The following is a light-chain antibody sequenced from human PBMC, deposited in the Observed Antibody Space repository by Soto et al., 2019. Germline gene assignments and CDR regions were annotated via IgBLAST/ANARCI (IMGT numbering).Light chain of an antibody. CDR2: AAS. V-gene: IGKV1-27*01. CDR1: QGISNY. Sequence: DIQMTQSPSSLSASVGDRVTITCRASQGISNYLAWYQQKPGKVPKLLIYAASTVQSGVPSRFRRKGTRTEFAPPISRLQAEDVATYYWQKYNSAPRTFGQGTKVEIK. CDR3: QKYNSAPRT. J-gene: IGKJ1*01.